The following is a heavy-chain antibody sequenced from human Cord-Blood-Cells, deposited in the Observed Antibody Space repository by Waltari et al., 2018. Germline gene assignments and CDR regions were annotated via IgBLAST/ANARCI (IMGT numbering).Heavy chain of an antibody. V-gene: IGHV4-34*01. CDR3: ARAMTRVAFDI. J-gene: IGHJ3*02. CDR2: INHSGST. Sequence: QVQLQQWGAGLLKPSETLSLTCAVYGGSFSGYYWSWIRQPPGKGLEWIGEINHSGSTNYNPSHKSRVTISVDTSKNQFSLKLSSVTAADTAVYYCARAMTRVAFDIWGQGTMVTVSS. CDR1: GGSFSGYY. D-gene: IGHD4-17*01.